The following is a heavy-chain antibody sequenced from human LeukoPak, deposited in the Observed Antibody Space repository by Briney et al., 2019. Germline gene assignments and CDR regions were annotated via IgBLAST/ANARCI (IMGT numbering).Heavy chain of an antibody. CDR1: GLTFSSYA. Sequence: PGGSLRLSCAASGLTFSSYAMSWVRQAPGKGLEWVAFIRYDGSNKYYADSVKGRFTISRDNSKNTLYLQMNSLRAEDTAEYYCAKDIGPIALDAFDIWGQGTMVTVSS. J-gene: IGHJ3*02. CDR2: IRYDGSNK. D-gene: IGHD6-13*01. CDR3: AKDIGPIALDAFDI. V-gene: IGHV3-30*02.